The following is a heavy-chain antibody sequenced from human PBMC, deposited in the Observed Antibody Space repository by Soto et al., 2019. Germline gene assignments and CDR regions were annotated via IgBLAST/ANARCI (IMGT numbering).Heavy chain of an antibody. V-gene: IGHV4-59*01. CDR2: IYYSGST. D-gene: IGHD3-16*02. CDR1: GGSISSYY. CDR3: ERAPPSDVWGSYRNHYFDY. Sequence: QVQLQESGPGLVKPSETLSLTCTVSGGSISSYYWRWIRQPPGKGLEWIGYIYYSGSTNYNPSLRSRVTISVDTSKNQFSLKLSSVTAADTAVYYCERAPPSDVWGSYRNHYFDYWGQGTLVTVSS. J-gene: IGHJ4*02.